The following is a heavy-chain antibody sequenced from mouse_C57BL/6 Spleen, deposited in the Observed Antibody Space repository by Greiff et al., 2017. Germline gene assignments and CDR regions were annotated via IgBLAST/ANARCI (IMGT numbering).Heavy chain of an antibody. CDR3: ARLDYDYWYFDV. V-gene: IGHV1-4*01. D-gene: IGHD2-4*01. Sequence: VQLVESGAELARPGASVKMSCKASGYTFTSYTMHWVKQRPGQGLEWIGYINPSSGYTKYNQKFKDKATLTADKSSSTAYMQLSSLTSEDSSVYYCARLDYDYWYFDVWGTGTTVTVYS. J-gene: IGHJ1*03. CDR1: GYTFTSYT. CDR2: INPSSGYT.